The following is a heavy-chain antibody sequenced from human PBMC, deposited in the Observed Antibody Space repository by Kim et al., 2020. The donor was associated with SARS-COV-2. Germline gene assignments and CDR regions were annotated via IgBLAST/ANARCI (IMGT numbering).Heavy chain of an antibody. J-gene: IGHJ5*02. CDR1: GGSFSGYY. D-gene: IGHD2-15*01. Sequence: SETLSLTCAVYGGSFSGYYWSWIRQPPGKGLEWIGEINHSGSTNYNPSLKSRVTISVDTSKNQFSLKLSSVTAADTAVYYCARAPPYCSGGSCYPREGRWFDPWGQGPLVTVSS. V-gene: IGHV4-34*01. CDR2: INHSGST. CDR3: ARAPPYCSGGSCYPREGRWFDP.